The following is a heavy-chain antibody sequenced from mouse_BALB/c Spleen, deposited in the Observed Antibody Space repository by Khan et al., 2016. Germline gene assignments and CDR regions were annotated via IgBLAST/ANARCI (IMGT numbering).Heavy chain of an antibody. CDR2: IYPGDGDT. D-gene: IGHD1-1*01. J-gene: IGHJ2*01. CDR3: ASYYGSSYDYFDY. CDR1: GYTFTSYW. V-gene: IGHV1-87*01. Sequence: VELVESGAELARPGASVKLSCKASGYTFTSYWMQWVKQRPGQGLEWIGAIYPGDGDTRYTQKFKGKATLTADKSSSTAYMQLSSLASEDSAVYYCASYYGSSYDYFDYWGQGTTLTVSS.